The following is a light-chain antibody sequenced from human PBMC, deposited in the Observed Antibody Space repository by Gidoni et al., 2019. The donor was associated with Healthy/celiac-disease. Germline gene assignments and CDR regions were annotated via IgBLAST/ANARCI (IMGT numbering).Light chain of an antibody. CDR2: DAS. CDR1: QSISSW. J-gene: IGKJ1*01. V-gene: IGKV1-5*01. Sequence: DIQMTQSPSTLSAYVGDRVTITCRASQSISSWLAWYQQKPGKAPKLLIYDASSLESGVPSRFSGSGSGTGFTLTISSLQPDDFATYYCQQYNSYSPWTFGQGTKVEMK. CDR3: QQYNSYSPWT.